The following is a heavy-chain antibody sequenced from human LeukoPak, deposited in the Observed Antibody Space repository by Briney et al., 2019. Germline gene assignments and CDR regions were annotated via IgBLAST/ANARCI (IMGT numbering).Heavy chain of an antibody. CDR2: ISSSSSYI. Sequence: GGSLRLSCAASGFTFSSYSMNWVRQAPGKGLEWVSSISSSSSYIYYADSVKGRFTISRDNAKNSLYLQMNSLRAEDTAVYYCARDKRVITMVRGAPFDPWGQGTLVTVSS. CDR1: GFTFSSYS. D-gene: IGHD3-10*01. J-gene: IGHJ5*02. CDR3: ARDKRVITMVRGAPFDP. V-gene: IGHV3-21*01.